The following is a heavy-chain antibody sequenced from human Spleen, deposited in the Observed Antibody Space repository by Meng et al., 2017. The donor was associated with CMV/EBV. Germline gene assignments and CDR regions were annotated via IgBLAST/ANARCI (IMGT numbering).Heavy chain of an antibody. Sequence: QVQLQESGPGLVKPSQTLSLTCTVSGGSISSGDYYWSWIRQPPGKGLEWIGEINHSGSTNYNPSLKSRVTISVDTSKNQFSLKLSSVTAADTAVYYCAREVVPAAKLDYWGQGTLVTVSS. V-gene: IGHV4-30-4*01. CDR1: GGSISSGDYY. J-gene: IGHJ4*02. CDR2: INHSGST. CDR3: AREVVPAAKLDY. D-gene: IGHD2-2*01.